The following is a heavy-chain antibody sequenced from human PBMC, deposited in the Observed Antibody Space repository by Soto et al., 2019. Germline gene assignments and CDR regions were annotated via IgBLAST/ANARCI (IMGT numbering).Heavy chain of an antibody. J-gene: IGHJ4*02. CDR1: GYTLTEYD. CDR2: VSPENKNA. D-gene: IGHD1-1*01. V-gene: IGHV1-8*01. CDR3: EVTTGY. Sequence: ASVKVSCKTSGYTLTEYDINWVRQAPGQGPEYMGWVSPENKNAGYAPQFRGRVSMTTDTTISTAYLEVTNLTYEDTAVYYCEVTTGYWGQGTMVTVSS.